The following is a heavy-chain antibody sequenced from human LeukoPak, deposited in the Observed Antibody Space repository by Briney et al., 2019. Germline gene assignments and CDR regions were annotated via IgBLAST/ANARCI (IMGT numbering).Heavy chain of an antibody. J-gene: IGHJ6*02. D-gene: IGHD3-10*01. Sequence: PGGSLRLSCAASGFTFSDYYMSWIRQAPGKGLEWVSYISSSGSTIYYADSVKGRFTISRDNAKNSLYLQMNSLRAEGTAVYYCARDVVVVRGWSRYYGMDVWGQGTTVTVSS. CDR3: ARDVVVVRGWSRYYGMDV. V-gene: IGHV3-11*01. CDR2: ISSSGSTI. CDR1: GFTFSDYY.